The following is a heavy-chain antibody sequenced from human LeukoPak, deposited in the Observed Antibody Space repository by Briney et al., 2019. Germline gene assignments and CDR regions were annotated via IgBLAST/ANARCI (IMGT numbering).Heavy chain of an antibody. J-gene: IGHJ1*01. V-gene: IGHV1-2*02. CDR1: GYTFTGYY. CDR3: ARGTDYYDSSGSITTFQH. D-gene: IGHD3-22*01. CDR2: INPNSGGT. Sequence: ASVKVSCKASGYTFTGYYMHWVRQAPGQGLEWMGWINPNSGGTNYAQKFQGRVTMTRDTSISTAYMELSRLRSDDTAVYYCARGTDYYDSSGSITTFQHWGQGTLVTVSS.